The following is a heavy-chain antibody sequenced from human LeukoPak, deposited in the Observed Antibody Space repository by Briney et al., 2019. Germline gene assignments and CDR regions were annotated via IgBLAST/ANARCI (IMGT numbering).Heavy chain of an antibody. CDR3: AAGRDIAVAGPGGYFDY. Sequence: PGASLRLSCAASGFTFSDAHMNWIRQAPGKGLEWVSYISPGGNTSYFADSVNGRFTLSRDSARNSLSLPMNSLTAEDTAVYYCAAGRDIAVAGPGGYFDYWGRGTLVTVSS. V-gene: IGHV3-11*01. CDR1: GFTFSDAH. D-gene: IGHD6-19*01. J-gene: IGHJ4*02. CDR2: ISPGGNTS.